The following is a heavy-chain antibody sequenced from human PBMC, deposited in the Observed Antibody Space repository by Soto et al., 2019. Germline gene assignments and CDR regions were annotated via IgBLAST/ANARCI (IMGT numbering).Heavy chain of an antibody. J-gene: IGHJ4*02. Sequence: QVQLVQSVAEVKKPGSSVKVSCQASGDSFSSYAISWVRQAPGHGLEWMGRIIPICGTPNYEQRVEGRVTITADESTSTDNMELSSLRSDDTAGYCCATGGNYYETSGLAYWGQGTLVTVSS. CDR2: IIPICGTP. CDR1: GDSFSSYA. V-gene: IGHV1-69*01. D-gene: IGHD3-22*01. CDR3: ATGGNYYETSGLAY.